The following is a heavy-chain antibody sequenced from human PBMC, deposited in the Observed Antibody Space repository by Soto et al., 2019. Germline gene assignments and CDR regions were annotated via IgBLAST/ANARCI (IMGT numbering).Heavy chain of an antibody. V-gene: IGHV4-4*02. CDR2: IYHSGST. J-gene: IGHJ4*02. CDR3: ARELYYGSGIPGY. CDR1: SGSISSSNW. D-gene: IGHD3-10*01. Sequence: SETLSLTCAVSSGSISSSNWWSWVRPPPGKGLEWIGEIYHSGSTNYNPSLKSRVTISVDKSKNQFSLKLSSVTAADTAVYYCARELYYGSGIPGYWGQGTLVTVSS.